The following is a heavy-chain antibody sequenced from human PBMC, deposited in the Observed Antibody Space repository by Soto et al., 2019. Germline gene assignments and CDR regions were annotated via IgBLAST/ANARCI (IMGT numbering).Heavy chain of an antibody. CDR2: ISPHNANT. CDR3: ARGKGRGLSRGGFSRGNFFYFLGV. V-gene: IGHV1-18*01. CDR1: GYTFFNYE. Sequence: QVQLVQSGAQVTKPGASVTVSCTTSGYTFFNYEIKWVRQAPGQGLEWVGGISPHNANTNYAQRLQGRVTITTDTYTNTVYMELGSQRSNDTAIYYCARGKGRGLSRGGFSRGNFFYFLGVWGKGTTGTVS. J-gene: IGHJ6*03. D-gene: IGHD2-8*02.